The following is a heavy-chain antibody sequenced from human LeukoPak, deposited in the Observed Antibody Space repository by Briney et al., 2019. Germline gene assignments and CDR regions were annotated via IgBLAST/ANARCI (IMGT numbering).Heavy chain of an antibody. D-gene: IGHD6-13*01. Sequence: SVKVSCKASGGTFSSYAISWVRQAPGQGLGWMGGIIPIFGTANYAQKFQGRVTITADESTSTAYMELSSLRSEDTAVYYCARDFGPSAGAIDYWGQGTLVTVSS. J-gene: IGHJ4*02. CDR3: ARDFGPSAGAIDY. CDR1: GGTFSSYA. CDR2: IIPIFGTA. V-gene: IGHV1-69*13.